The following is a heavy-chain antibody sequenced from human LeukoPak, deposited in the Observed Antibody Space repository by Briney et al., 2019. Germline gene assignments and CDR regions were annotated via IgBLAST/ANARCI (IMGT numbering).Heavy chain of an antibody. CDR3: AREGTYYYDSSGDSRGY. J-gene: IGHJ4*02. CDR2: IYHSGST. D-gene: IGHD3-22*01. Sequence: SETLSLTCTVSGGYISTDYWSWIRQPPGKGLEWIGYIYHSGSTYYNPSLKSRVTISVDRSKNQFSLKLSSVTAADTAVYYCAREGTYYYDSSGDSRGYWGQGTLVTVSS. CDR1: GGYISTDY. V-gene: IGHV4-59*12.